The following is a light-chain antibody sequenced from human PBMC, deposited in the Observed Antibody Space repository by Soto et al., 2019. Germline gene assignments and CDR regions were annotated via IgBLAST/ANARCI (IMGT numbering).Light chain of an antibody. Sequence: DIQMTQSPSSLSASIGDRVTITCRASQSVSSYLNWYQQKPGKAPKLLIYAASNLQSGVPSRFTGSGSGTDFTLTISSLQPDDFATDYWQHSYNTPLFGPGTRVDFK. V-gene: IGKV1-39*01. CDR2: AAS. J-gene: IGKJ3*01. CDR1: QSVSSY. CDR3: QHSYNTPL.